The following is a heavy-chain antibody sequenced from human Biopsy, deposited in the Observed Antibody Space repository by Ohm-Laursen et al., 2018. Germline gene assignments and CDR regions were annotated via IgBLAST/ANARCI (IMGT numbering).Heavy chain of an antibody. V-gene: IGHV4-39*01. CDR3: ARHPTGFWFDP. CDR1: GGSISSSTTYY. J-gene: IGHJ5*02. Sequence: SETLSLTCTVSGGSISSSTTYYWAWLRQPPGKGLEWIGSIYNTETTFYNPSLKSRVTISVDTSTNQFSLKVSSVTAADTALYFCARHPTGFWFDPWGHGTLVTVSP. CDR2: IYNTETT.